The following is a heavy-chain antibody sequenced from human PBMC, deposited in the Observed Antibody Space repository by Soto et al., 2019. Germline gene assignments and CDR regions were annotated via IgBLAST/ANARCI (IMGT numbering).Heavy chain of an antibody. J-gene: IGHJ4*02. V-gene: IGHV1-18*01. CDR3: ARAPRYYDILTGPVVGSFDY. CDR1: GYTFTSYG. CDR2: ISAYNGNT. D-gene: IGHD3-9*01. Sequence: ASVKVSCKASGYTFTSYGISWVRQAPGQGLEWMGWISAYNGNTNYAQKLQGRVTMTTDTSTSTAYMELRSLRSDDTAVYYCARAPRYYDILTGPVVGSFDYWGQGTLVTAPQ.